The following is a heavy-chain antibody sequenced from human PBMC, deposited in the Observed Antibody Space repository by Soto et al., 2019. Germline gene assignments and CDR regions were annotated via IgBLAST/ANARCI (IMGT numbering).Heavy chain of an antibody. D-gene: IGHD2-15*01. J-gene: IGHJ4*02. CDR3: ARSAGCSCGSCQHPFDY. CDR2: IIPIFGTA. V-gene: IGHV1-69*01. Sequence: QVQLVQSGAEVKKPGSSVKVSCKASGGTFSSYAISWVRQAPGQGLEWMGGIIPIFGTANYAQKFQGRVTITADESTSTAYMELSSLRSEDTAVYYCARSAGCSCGSCQHPFDYWGQGTLVTVSS. CDR1: GGTFSSYA.